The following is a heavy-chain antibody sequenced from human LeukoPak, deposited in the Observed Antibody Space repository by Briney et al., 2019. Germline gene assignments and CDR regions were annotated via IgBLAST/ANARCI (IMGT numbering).Heavy chain of an antibody. CDR1: GFTLSSYS. D-gene: IGHD2-21*01. V-gene: IGHV3-48*01. J-gene: IGHJ4*02. CDR2: ISTTSRTI. CDR3: ASAGHADSFDY. Sequence: GGSLRLSCAASGFTLSSYSMNWLRQAPGKGLEWVPYISTTSRTIHYADSVKGRFTISRDNAKNSLYLQMSSLRAEDTAVYYCASAGHADSFDYWGQGAPVTVSS.